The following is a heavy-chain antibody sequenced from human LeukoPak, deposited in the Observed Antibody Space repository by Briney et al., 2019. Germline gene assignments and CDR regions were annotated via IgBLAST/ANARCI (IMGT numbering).Heavy chain of an antibody. Sequence: ASVKVSCKASGYTFTSYDINWVRQATGQGLEWMGWMNPNSGNTGYAQKFQGRVTMTRNTSISTAYMELSRLRSDDTAVYYCARDLDYYDSSGYYYSDYWGQGTLVTVSS. J-gene: IGHJ4*02. D-gene: IGHD3-22*01. CDR3: ARDLDYYDSSGYYYSDY. CDR2: MNPNSGNT. V-gene: IGHV1-8*01. CDR1: GYTFTSYD.